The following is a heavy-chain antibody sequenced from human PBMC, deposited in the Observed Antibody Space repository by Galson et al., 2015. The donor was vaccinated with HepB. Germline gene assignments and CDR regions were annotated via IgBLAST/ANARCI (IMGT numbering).Heavy chain of an antibody. CDR2: ISGGGGST. Sequence: SLRLSCAASGFTSNSYAMSRVRQAPGKGLEWVSGISGGGGSTYDADSVKGRFTLSRDNSKNTLYLQMNSLRDDDTAVYFCAKDKLDFCSCYSGGLDYWGQGTLVTVSS. CDR1: GFTSNSYA. J-gene: IGHJ4*02. CDR3: AKDKLDFCSCYSGGLDY. D-gene: IGHD3-3*01. V-gene: IGHV3-23*01.